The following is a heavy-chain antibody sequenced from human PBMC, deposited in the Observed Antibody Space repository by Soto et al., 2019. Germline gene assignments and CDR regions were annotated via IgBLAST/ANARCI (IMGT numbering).Heavy chain of an antibody. J-gene: IGHJ6*02. CDR3: ARDNDRLQLGGNYYFILDV. CDR2: IMHVFRRP. Sequence: QVQMVQSGAEVKKPGSSVKVSCKASGGTFRTSAISWVRQAPGQGLEWVGGIMHVFRRPKYAQNFQDRVTITADECTITTYKEPNSLRSDDTAVYYCARDNDRLQLGGNYYFILDVWGQVTAVTVSS. V-gene: IGHV1-69*12. CDR1: GGTFRTSA. D-gene: IGHD1-1*01.